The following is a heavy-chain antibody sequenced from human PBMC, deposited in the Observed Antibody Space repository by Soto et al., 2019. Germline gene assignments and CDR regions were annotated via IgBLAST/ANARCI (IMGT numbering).Heavy chain of an antibody. Sequence: SETPSLTCTVSGGSISSSVYYWSWIRQHPGKGLEWIGYIYYSGSTYYNPSLKSRVTISVDTSKNQFSLKLSSVTAADTAVYYCARDKSRRGIDYWGQGTLVTVSS. D-gene: IGHD5-12*01. V-gene: IGHV4-31*03. CDR2: IYYSGST. J-gene: IGHJ4*02. CDR1: GGSISSSVYY. CDR3: ARDKSRRGIDY.